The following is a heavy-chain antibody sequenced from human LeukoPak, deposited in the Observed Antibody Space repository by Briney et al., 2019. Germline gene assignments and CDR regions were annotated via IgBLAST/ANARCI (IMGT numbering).Heavy chain of an antibody. CDR3: ARGEYGLFDY. D-gene: IGHD2/OR15-2a*01. CDR2: IYYSGST. J-gene: IGHJ4*02. V-gene: IGHV4-61*01. CDR1: GGSISSGSYY. Sequence: SETLSLTCTVSGGSISSGSYYWSWLRQPPGKGLEGFGYIYYSGSTKYNLSLKSRVSRSVDTSKNQLSLKLSSVTAADTAVYYCARGEYGLFDYWGQGTLVTVSS.